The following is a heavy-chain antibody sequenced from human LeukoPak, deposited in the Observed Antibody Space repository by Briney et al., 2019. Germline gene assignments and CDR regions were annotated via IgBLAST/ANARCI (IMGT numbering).Heavy chain of an antibody. Sequence: SETLSLTCTVSGGSISSYYWSWIRQPPGKGLEWIGYIHYGGSTNYNPSLKSRVTISVDTSKNQFSLKLSSVTAADTAVYYCAMGDYFDYWGQGTLVTVSS. J-gene: IGHJ4*02. V-gene: IGHV4-59*08. CDR3: AMGDYFDY. D-gene: IGHD3-16*01. CDR2: IHYGGST. CDR1: GGSISSYY.